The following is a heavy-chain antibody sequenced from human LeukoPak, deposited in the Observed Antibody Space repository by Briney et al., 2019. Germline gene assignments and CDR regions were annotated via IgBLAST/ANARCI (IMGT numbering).Heavy chain of an antibody. D-gene: IGHD1-1*01. V-gene: IGHV1-18*01. CDR3: ARDRYVTTGTTGGFDY. CDR1: GYTFTSYG. Sequence: ASVKVSCKASGYTFTSYGISWVRQAPGQGLEWMGWISAYNGNTNYAQKLQGRVTITTDTSTSTAYMELRSLRSDDTAVYYCARDRYVTTGTTGGFDYWGQGTLVTVSS. J-gene: IGHJ4*02. CDR2: ISAYNGNT.